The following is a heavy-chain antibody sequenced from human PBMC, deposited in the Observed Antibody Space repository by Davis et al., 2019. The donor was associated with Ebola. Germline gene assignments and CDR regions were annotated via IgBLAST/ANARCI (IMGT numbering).Heavy chain of an antibody. D-gene: IGHD1-26*01. CDR3: AKLSGSDIY. CDR1: GFTFSSYG. V-gene: IGHV3-23*01. CDR2: ITGSADTT. Sequence: GESLKISCAASGFTFSSYGMHWVRQAPGKGLEWVSAITGSADTTYYADSMKGRFTISRDNSKDTLYLQMNSLRAEDTAVYYCAKLSGSDIYWGQGTLVTVSS. J-gene: IGHJ4*02.